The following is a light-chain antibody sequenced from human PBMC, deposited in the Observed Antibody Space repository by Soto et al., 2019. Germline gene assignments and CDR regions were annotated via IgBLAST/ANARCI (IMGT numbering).Light chain of an antibody. CDR3: QQYDNLPLT. CDR2: DAS. CDR1: QDIKNY. J-gene: IGKJ4*01. Sequence: DIQMTQSPSSLSASVGDRVTITCQASQDIKNYLNWYQQKSGKAPKLLIYDASELETGVPSRFSGSGSGTDFTFTINSPQREDIATYYCQQYDNLPLTFGGGTKVEIK. V-gene: IGKV1-33*01.